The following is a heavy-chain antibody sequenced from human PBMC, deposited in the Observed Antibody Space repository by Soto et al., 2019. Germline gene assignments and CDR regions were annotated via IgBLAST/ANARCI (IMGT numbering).Heavy chain of an antibody. Sequence: GASVKVSCKASGGTFSSYAISWVRQAPGQGLEWMGGIIPIFGTANYAQKFQGIVTITADESTSTAYMELRSLRSDDTAVYYCARDPPDDFRSAPDAFDIWGQGTMVTVSS. D-gene: IGHD3-3*01. V-gene: IGHV1-69*13. J-gene: IGHJ3*02. CDR2: IIPIFGTA. CDR1: GGTFSSYA. CDR3: ARDPPDDFRSAPDAFDI.